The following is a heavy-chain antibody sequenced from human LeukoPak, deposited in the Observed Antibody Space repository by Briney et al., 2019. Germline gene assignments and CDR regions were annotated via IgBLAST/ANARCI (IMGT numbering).Heavy chain of an antibody. CDR3: AREMVSHRNYYDSSGYPTPIDY. V-gene: IGHV1-18*01. D-gene: IGHD3-22*01. J-gene: IGHJ4*02. CDR1: GYTFTSYG. Sequence: ASVKVSCKASGYTFTSYGISWVRQAPGQGLEWMGWISAYNGNTNYAQKLQGRVTMTTDTSTRTAYMELRSLRSDDTAVYYCAREMVSHRNYYDSSGYPTPIDYWGQGTLVTVSS. CDR2: ISAYNGNT.